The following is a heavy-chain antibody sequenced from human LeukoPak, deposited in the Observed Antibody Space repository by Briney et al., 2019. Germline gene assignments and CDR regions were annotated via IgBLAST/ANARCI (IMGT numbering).Heavy chain of an antibody. CDR1: GGSISSSSYY. V-gene: IGHV4-39*01. Sequence: KPSETLSLTCTVSGGSISSSSYYWGWIRQPPGKGLERIGSIYYSGSTYYNPSLKSRVTISVDTSKNQFSLKLSSVTAADTAVYYCASLPILARRFDPWGQGTLVTVSS. D-gene: IGHD2-21*01. CDR2: IYYSGST. CDR3: ASLPILARRFDP. J-gene: IGHJ5*02.